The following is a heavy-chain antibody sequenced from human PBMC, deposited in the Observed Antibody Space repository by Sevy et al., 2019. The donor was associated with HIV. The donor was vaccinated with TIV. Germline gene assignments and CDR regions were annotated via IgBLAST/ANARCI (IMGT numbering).Heavy chain of an antibody. D-gene: IGHD6-13*01. J-gene: IGHJ6*03. Sequence: SETLSLTCTVSGGSISSYYWSWIRQPAGKGLEWIGRIYTSGSTNYNPSLKSRVTMSVDTSKNQFSLKLRAVTAAETAVYYCAREKQQLVLRYYYYYMDVWGQGTTVTVSS. CDR3: AREKQQLVLRYYYYYMDV. CDR2: IYTSGST. CDR1: GGSISSYY. V-gene: IGHV4-4*07.